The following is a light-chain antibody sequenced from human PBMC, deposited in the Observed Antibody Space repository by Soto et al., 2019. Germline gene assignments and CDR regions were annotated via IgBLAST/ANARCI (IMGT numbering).Light chain of an antibody. CDR3: QQYGSSPGT. CDR2: GAS. Sequence: ERACTVALRTVSLSPGERATLSCRASQRVSSSYLAWYQQKPGQAPRLLIYGASSRATGIPDRFSGSGSGTDFTLTISRLEPEDFAVYYCQQYGSSPGTFGGGTNVDI. J-gene: IGKJ4*01. V-gene: IGKV3-20*01. CDR1: QRVSSSY.